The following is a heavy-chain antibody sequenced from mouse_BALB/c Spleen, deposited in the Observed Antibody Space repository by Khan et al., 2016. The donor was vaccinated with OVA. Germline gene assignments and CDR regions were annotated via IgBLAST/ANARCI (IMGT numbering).Heavy chain of an antibody. V-gene: IGHV3-2*02. D-gene: IGHD1-1*01. Sequence: EVQLQESGPGLVKPSQSLSLTCTVTGYSITSDYAWNWIRQFPGNKLEWMGNIRYSGSTGYNPYLKSRISITRDTSNNQFFLQLNSVTTEDTATYYCARRYYYGHWYFDVWGAGTTVTVSS. CDR1: GYSITSDYA. CDR2: IRYSGST. CDR3: ARRYYYGHWYFDV. J-gene: IGHJ1*01.